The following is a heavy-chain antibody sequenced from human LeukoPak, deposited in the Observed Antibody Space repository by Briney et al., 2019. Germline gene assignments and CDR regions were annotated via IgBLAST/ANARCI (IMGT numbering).Heavy chain of an antibody. CDR1: GFSLSTDEVG. J-gene: IGHJ4*02. CDR3: AYQVYSSGWHPFAY. CDR2: HYWNDNR. Sequence: SGRPLVEPTQTLTLTCTFSGFSLSTDEVGVGWIRQPSGRALEWLAHHYWNDNRFYSLSLQSRLTITKDTSKNQVALTMTNVDPVDTAAYYCAYQVYSSGWHPFAYWGQGILVTVAS. D-gene: IGHD6-25*01. V-gene: IGHV2-5*01.